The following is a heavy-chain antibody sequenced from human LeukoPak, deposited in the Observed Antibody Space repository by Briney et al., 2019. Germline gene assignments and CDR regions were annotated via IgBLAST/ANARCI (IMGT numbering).Heavy chain of an antibody. J-gene: IGHJ4*02. V-gene: IGHV1-2*02. D-gene: IGHD3-22*01. Sequence: ASVKVSCKASGYTFTGYYMHWVRRAPGQGLEWMGWINPNSGGTNYAQKFQGRVTMTRDTSISTAYMELSRLRSDDTAVYYCARDYYDSSGYSRPGYWGQRTLVTVSS. CDR3: ARDYYDSSGYSRPGY. CDR1: GYTFTGYY. CDR2: INPNSGGT.